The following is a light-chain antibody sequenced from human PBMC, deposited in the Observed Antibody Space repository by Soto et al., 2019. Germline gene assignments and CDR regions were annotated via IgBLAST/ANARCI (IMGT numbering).Light chain of an antibody. CDR2: GAS. V-gene: IGKV3-15*01. CDR1: QSVDSN. CDR3: QQYNNWPPIT. Sequence: EIAMTQSPATLSVSPGERSTLSFSSSQSVDSNLAWYQQKPGQAPRLLIYGASTRATGIPARFSGSGSGTEFILTISSLQSEDFAVYYCQQYNNWPPITFGQGTRLEIK. J-gene: IGKJ5*01.